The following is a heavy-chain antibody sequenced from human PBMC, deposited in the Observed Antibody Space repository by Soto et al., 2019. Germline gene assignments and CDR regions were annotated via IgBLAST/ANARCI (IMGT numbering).Heavy chain of an antibody. CDR3: ARDIGLDSDDFLAY. V-gene: IGHV3-23*01. CDR1: GFTFSSYG. J-gene: IGHJ4*02. CDR2: IRGDGGQT. Sequence: PGGSLRLSCTASGFTFSSYGMGWVRQAPGKGLQWVSTIRGDGGQTHYTDSVKGRFSISRDNSKSTVCLQMDSLRAEDTAMYFCARDIGLDSDDFLAYWGQGTQVTVSS. D-gene: IGHD3-9*01.